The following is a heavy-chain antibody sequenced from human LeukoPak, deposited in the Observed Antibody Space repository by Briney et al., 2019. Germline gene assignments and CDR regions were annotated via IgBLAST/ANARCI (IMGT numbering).Heavy chain of an antibody. CDR2: ISSSSSYI. D-gene: IGHD3-22*01. CDR3: AGDGEIYYDSSGYYRGAFDI. J-gene: IGHJ3*02. CDR1: GFTFSSYS. V-gene: IGHV3-21*01. Sequence: GGSLRLSCAASGFTFSSYSMNWVRQAPGKGLEWVSSISSSSSYIYYADSVKGRFTISRDNAKNSLYLQMNSLRAEDTAVYYCAGDGEIYYDSSGYYRGAFDIWGQGTKVTVSS.